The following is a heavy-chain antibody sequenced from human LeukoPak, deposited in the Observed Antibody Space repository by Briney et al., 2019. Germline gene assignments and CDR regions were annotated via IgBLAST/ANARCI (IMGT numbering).Heavy chain of an antibody. CDR2: INHSGST. CDR1: GGSFSGYY. CDR3: ARGRTAMVWVRTKNWFDP. Sequence: SETLSLTCAVYGGSFSGYYWSWIRQPPGKGLEWIGEINHSGSTNYNPSLKSRVTISVDTPKNQFSLKLSSVTAADTAVYYCARGRTAMVWVRTKNWFDPWGQGTLVTVSS. J-gene: IGHJ5*02. D-gene: IGHD5-18*01. V-gene: IGHV4-34*01.